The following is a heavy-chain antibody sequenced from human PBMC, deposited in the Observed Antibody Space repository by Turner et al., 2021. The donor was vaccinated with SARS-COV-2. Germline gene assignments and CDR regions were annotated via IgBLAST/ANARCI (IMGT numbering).Heavy chain of an antibody. CDR2: INPKSGGT. CDR1: GYTFTGYY. D-gene: IGHD6-13*01. Sequence: QVQLVQSGAEVKQPGASVQVPSKASGYTFTGYYMHRVRQAPGQRLEWMGWINPKSGGTNYAQKLQGRVTMTRDTTISTAYMKLSRVRSDETAVYFCARELFDLGSRWEQWGQGTLVTVSS. V-gene: IGHV1-2*02. CDR3: ARELFDLGSRWEQ. J-gene: IGHJ4*02.